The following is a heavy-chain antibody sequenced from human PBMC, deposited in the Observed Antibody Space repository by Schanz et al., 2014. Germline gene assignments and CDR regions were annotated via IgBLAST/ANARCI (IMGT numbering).Heavy chain of an antibody. J-gene: IGHJ6*02. Sequence: QVQLVQSGAEVKKPGASVKVSCKASGYTFISYGIKWVRQAPGQGLEWMGWISACNGHTDYAQKLQGRVTLTTDTSTSTAYMELRNLRSDDTAVYYCARAKRFGDMDVWGQGTTVTVSS. V-gene: IGHV1-18*01. CDR2: ISACNGHT. CDR1: GYTFISYG. CDR3: ARAKRFGDMDV. D-gene: IGHD3-10*01.